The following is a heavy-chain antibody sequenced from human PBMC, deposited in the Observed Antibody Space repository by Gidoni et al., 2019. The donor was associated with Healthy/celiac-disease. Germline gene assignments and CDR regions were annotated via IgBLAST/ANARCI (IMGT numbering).Heavy chain of an antibody. CDR1: GFTSSSSW. V-gene: IGHV3-7*01. D-gene: IGHD3-3*01. J-gene: IGHJ6*02. Sequence: EVQLVESVGGLVQPGGSLRLSGAAYGFTSSSSWMSWVRQAPGKGLEWVANIKQDGSEKYYVDSVKGRFTISRDNAKNSLYLQMNSLRAEDTAVYYCARADYDFWSGYPPDYYGMDVWGQGTTVTVSS. CDR2: IKQDGSEK. CDR3: ARADYDFWSGYPPDYYGMDV.